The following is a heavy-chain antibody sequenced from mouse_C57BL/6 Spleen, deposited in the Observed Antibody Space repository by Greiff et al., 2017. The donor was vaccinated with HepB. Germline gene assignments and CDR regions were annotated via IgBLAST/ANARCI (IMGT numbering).Heavy chain of an antibody. CDR1: GYTFTSYW. CDR2: IHPNSGST. V-gene: IGHV1-64*01. Sequence: QVQLQQPGAELVKPGASVKLSCKASGYTFTSYWMHWVKQRPGQGLEWIGMIHPNSGSTNYNEKFKSKATLTVDKSSSTAYMQLSSLTSEDSAVYYCERYGVTTVVAHYYAMDYWGQGTSVTVSS. J-gene: IGHJ4*01. D-gene: IGHD1-1*01. CDR3: ERYGVTTVVAHYYAMDY.